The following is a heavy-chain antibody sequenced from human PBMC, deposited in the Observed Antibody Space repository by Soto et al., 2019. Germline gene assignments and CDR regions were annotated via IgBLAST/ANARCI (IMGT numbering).Heavy chain of an antibody. CDR1: GFTFSSYS. CDR2: ISSSSSTI. CDR3: AREGGRDGYNYPLYYYYGMDV. V-gene: IGHV3-48*02. D-gene: IGHD5-12*01. Sequence: GGSLRLSCAASGFTFSSYSMNWVRQAPGKGLEWVSYISSSSSTIYYADSVKGRFTISRDNAKNSLYLQMNSLRDEDTAVYYCAREGGRDGYNYPLYYYYGMDVWGQGTTVTVSS. J-gene: IGHJ6*02.